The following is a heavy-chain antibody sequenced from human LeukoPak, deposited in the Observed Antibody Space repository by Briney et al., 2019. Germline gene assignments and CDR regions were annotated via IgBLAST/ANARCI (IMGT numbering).Heavy chain of an antibody. V-gene: IGHV4-39*01. Sequence: SETLSLTCTVSGGSISSYYWSWIRQPPGKGLEWIGSIYYSGSTYYNPSLKSRVTISVDTSKNQFSLKLSSVTAADTAVYYCARPLTYEGAAAGTGDAFDIWGQGTMVTVSS. CDR3: ARPLTYEGAAAGTGDAFDI. CDR1: GGSISSYY. D-gene: IGHD6-13*01. J-gene: IGHJ3*02. CDR2: IYYSGST.